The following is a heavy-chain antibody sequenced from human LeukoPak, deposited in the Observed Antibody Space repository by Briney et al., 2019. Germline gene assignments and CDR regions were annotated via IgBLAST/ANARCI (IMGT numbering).Heavy chain of an antibody. CDR2: ISGSGGST. D-gene: IGHD6-19*01. V-gene: IGHV3-23*01. CDR3: AKVYQQWLVPPYFDY. CDR1: GFTFSSYA. J-gene: IGHJ4*02. Sequence: GGSLRLSCAASGFTFSSYAMSWVRQAPEKGLEWVSGISGSGGSTYYADSVKGRFTISRDNSNNTLYLQMNSLRADDTAVYYCAKVYQQWLVPPYFDYWGQGTLVTVSS.